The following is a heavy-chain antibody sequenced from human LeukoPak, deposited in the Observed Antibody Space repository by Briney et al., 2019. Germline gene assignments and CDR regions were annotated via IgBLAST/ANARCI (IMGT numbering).Heavy chain of an antibody. Sequence: GGSLRLSCAASGFTVSSNYMSWVRQAPGKGLEWVSVIYSGGSTYYADSVKGLFTISRDNSKNTLYLQMNSLRAEDTAVYYCAKDVRGGCSGANCHYWGQGTLVTVSS. V-gene: IGHV3-53*01. CDR1: GFTVSSNY. D-gene: IGHD4/OR15-4a*01. J-gene: IGHJ4*02. CDR3: AKDVRGGCSGANCHY. CDR2: IYSGGST.